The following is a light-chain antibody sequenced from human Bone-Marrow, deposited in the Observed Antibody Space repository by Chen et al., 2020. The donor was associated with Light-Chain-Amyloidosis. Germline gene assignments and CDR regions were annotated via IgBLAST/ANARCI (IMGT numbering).Light chain of an antibody. CDR2: DDS. V-gene: IGLV3-21*02. CDR3: QVWDRSSDRPV. Sequence: SYVLTPPCSVSVATGQTATSACGGNNIGSTSGHWYQQTPGQAPLLVVYDDSDRHSGIPERLSGSNSGNTATLTISRVDAGDEADYYCQVWDRSSDRPVFGGGTKLTVL. J-gene: IGLJ3*02. CDR1: NIGSTS.